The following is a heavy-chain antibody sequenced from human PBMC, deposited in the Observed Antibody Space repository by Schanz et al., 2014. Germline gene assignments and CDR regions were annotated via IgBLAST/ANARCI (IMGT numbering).Heavy chain of an antibody. CDR1: GFTVSSNY. CDR2: IYGGGIT. V-gene: IGHV3-66*01. J-gene: IGHJ4*02. Sequence: EVQLVESGGGLVQPGGSLRLSCAASGFTVSSNYMSWVRQAPGKGLEWVSVIYGGGITYYADSVKGRFTISRDSSRNTLYLQMNSLRAEDTAVYYCAKVAPAATYLDSWGLGTLVTVSS. D-gene: IGHD2-2*01. CDR3: AKVAPAATYLDS.